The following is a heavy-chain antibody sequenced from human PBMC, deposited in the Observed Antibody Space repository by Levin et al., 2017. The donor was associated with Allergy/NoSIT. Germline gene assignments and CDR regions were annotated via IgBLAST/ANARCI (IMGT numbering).Heavy chain of an antibody. V-gene: IGHV4-39*07. D-gene: IGHD2-21*01. Sequence: SETLSLTCTVSGGSIASSSFYWGWIRQPPGKGLEWIGSIYYSGSTYYNPSLKSRVTISVDTSKNQFSLKLSSVTAADTAVYYCARDNDVGLGGDHWGQGTLVTVSS. CDR3: ARDNDVGLGGDH. CDR2: IYYSGST. J-gene: IGHJ4*02. CDR1: GGSIASSSFY.